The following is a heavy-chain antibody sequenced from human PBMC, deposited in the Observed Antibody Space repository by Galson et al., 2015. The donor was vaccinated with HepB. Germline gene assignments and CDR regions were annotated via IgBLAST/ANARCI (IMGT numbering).Heavy chain of an antibody. Sequence: SVKVSCKVSGYTLTELSMHWVRQAPGKGLEWMGGFDPEDGETIYAQKFQGRVTMTEDTSTDTAYMELSSLRSEDTAVYYCATDSHSSSRRPGSPYGMDVWGQGTTVTVSS. CDR3: ATDSHSSSRRPGSPYGMDV. J-gene: IGHJ6*02. V-gene: IGHV1-24*01. CDR2: FDPEDGET. CDR1: GYTLTELS. D-gene: IGHD6-13*01.